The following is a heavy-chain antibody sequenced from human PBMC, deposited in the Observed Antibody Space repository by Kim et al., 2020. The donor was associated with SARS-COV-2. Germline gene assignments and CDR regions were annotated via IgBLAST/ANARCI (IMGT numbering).Heavy chain of an antibody. Sequence: KGRFTISRDNSKNTLYLQMNSLRAEDTAVYYCAREKIEENYYDSSGYLDYWGQGTLVTVSS. V-gene: IGHV3-66*01. D-gene: IGHD3-22*01. J-gene: IGHJ4*02. CDR3: AREKIEENYYDSSGYLDY.